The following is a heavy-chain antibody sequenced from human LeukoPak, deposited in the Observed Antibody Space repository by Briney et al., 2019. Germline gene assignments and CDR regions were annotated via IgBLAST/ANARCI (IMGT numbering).Heavy chain of an antibody. Sequence: GGSLRLSCAASGFTFSTYWMSWVRQAPGKGLEWVSNIRQDGSDKYYVDSVKGRFTISRDNAKNSLYLQMNSLRAEDTAVYYCARDGGSAIPFDYWGQGTLVTVSS. CDR2: IRQDGSDK. CDR3: ARDGGSAIPFDY. CDR1: GFTFSTYW. V-gene: IGHV3-7*01. J-gene: IGHJ4*02.